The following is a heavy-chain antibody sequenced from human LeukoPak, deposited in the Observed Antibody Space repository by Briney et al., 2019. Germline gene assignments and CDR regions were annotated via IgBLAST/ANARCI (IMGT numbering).Heavy chain of an antibody. Sequence: PGGSLRLSCAASGFTFSDYCMSWVRQAPGKGLEWVANIKQDGSEKYYVDSVKGRFTIPRDNAKNSLYLQMNSVRAEDTAVYYCARDTPETATNRLGWFDPWGQGILVTVSS. CDR1: GFTFSDYC. CDR2: IKQDGSEK. J-gene: IGHJ5*02. V-gene: IGHV3-7*01. D-gene: IGHD5-24*01. CDR3: ARDTPETATNRLGWFDP.